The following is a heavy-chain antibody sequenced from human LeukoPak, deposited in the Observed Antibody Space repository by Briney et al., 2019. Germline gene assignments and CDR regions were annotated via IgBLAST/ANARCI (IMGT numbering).Heavy chain of an antibody. D-gene: IGHD6-13*01. CDR1: GGSISSYY. J-gene: IGHJ4*02. Sequence: PSETLSLTCTVSGGSISSYYWSWIRQPPGKGLEWIGYIYYSGSTNYNPSLKSRVTISVDTSKNQFSLKLSSVTAADTAVYYCARLGLAYSSSWYKAPHDYWGQGTLVTVSS. CDR2: IYYSGST. V-gene: IGHV4-59*12. CDR3: ARLGLAYSSSWYKAPHDY.